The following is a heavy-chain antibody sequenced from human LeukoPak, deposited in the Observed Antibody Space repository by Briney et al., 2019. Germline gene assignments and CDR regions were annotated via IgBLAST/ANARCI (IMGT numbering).Heavy chain of an antibody. V-gene: IGHV4-38-2*02. CDR1: GYSISSGYY. CDR3: ARLPAAAGDNWFDP. D-gene: IGHD6-13*01. J-gene: IGHJ5*02. CDR2: IYHSGST. Sequence: PSETLSLTCTVSGYSISSGYYWGWIRQPPGKGLEWIGSIYHSGSTYYNPSLKSRVTISVDTSKNQFSLKLSSVTAADTAVYYCARLPAAAGDNWFDPWGQGTLVTVSS.